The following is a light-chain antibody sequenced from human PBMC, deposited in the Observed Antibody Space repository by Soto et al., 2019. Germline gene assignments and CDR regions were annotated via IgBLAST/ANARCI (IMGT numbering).Light chain of an antibody. CDR2: SNT. V-gene: IGLV1-47*02. J-gene: IGLJ2*01. CDR3: ATWDDSLSGAI. CDR1: SSNVGTNF. Sequence: QSVLTQPPSASGTPGQKVTISCSGASSNVGTNFVFWYQQFPGTAPRLLIHSNTQRPSGVPDRFSGSKSGTSASLAISGLQSGDEADDYCATWDDSLSGAIFGGGTKLTVL.